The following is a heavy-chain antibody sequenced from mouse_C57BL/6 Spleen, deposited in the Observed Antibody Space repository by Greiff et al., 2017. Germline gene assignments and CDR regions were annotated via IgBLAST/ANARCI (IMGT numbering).Heavy chain of an antibody. CDR2: MDPSDSYT. Sequence: QVQLQQPGAELVMPGASVKLSCKASGYTFTSYWMHWVKQRPGQGLEWIGEMDPSDSYTNYNQKFKGKSTLTVDKSSSTAYMQLSSLTSEDSAVYYCARGESTRGYFDVWGTGTTVTVSS. CDR1: GYTFTSYW. V-gene: IGHV1-69*01. CDR3: ARGESTRGYFDV. D-gene: IGHD3-1*01. J-gene: IGHJ1*03.